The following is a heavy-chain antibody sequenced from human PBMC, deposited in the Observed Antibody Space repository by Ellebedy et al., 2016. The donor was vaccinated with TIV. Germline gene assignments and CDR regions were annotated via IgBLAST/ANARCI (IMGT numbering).Heavy chain of an antibody. J-gene: IGHJ5*02. CDR2: IYYSGST. V-gene: IGHV4-39*07. D-gene: IGHD3-3*01. Sequence: SETLSLXCTVSGGSISSSSYYWGWIRQPPGKGLEWIGSIYYSGSTYYNPSLKSRVTISVDTSKNQFSLKLSSVTAADTAVYYCAREIFGVVSRDQMTNWFDPWGQGTLVTVSS. CDR3: AREIFGVVSRDQMTNWFDP. CDR1: GGSISSSSYY.